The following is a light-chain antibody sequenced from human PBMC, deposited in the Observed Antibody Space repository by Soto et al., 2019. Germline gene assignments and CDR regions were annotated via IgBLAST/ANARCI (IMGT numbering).Light chain of an antibody. Sequence: QSALTQPPSASGSPGQSVTISCTRGSSDVGGYNYVSWFQQHPGKAPKLMIYEVSKRPSGVPDRFSGSKSGNTASLTVSGLQAEDGADYYCSSYAGSNNYVFGTGTKLTVL. CDR3: SSYAGSNNYV. V-gene: IGLV2-8*01. CDR2: EVS. J-gene: IGLJ1*01. CDR1: SSDVGGYNY.